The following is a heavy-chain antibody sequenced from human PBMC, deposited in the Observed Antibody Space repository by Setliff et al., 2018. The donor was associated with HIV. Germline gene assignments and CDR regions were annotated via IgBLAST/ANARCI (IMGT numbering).Heavy chain of an antibody. CDR3: AREYSSSSRWFDP. Sequence: PSETLSLTCTVSGGSISSHYWSWIRQPPGKGLEWIGYIYYSGSTNYNPSLKSRVTISVDTSKNQFSLELTSVTPADTAAYYCAREYSSSSRWFDPWGQGTLVTV. CDR2: IYYSGST. CDR1: GGSISSHY. D-gene: IGHD6-6*01. V-gene: IGHV4-59*11. J-gene: IGHJ5*02.